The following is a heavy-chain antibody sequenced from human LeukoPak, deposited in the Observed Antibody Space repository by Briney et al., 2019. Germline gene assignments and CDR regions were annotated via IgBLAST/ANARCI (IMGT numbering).Heavy chain of an antibody. Sequence: GGPLRLSCAASGFTFNSYSMNWVRQAPGKGLEWVSSISSSSNYIYYADSVKGRFTISRDNAKNTLYLQMNSLRAEDTAVYYCARVAGRNAFDIWGQGTMVTVSS. CDR1: GFTFNSYS. D-gene: IGHD6-19*01. V-gene: IGHV3-21*01. CDR3: ARVAGRNAFDI. CDR2: ISSSSNYI. J-gene: IGHJ3*02.